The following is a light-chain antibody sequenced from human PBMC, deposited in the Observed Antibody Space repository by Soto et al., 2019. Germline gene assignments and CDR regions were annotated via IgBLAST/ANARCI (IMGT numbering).Light chain of an antibody. J-gene: IGKJ1*01. CDR1: QSVNTW. CDR3: QQYDGYSKS. V-gene: IGKV1-5*03. CDR2: KAS. Sequence: DIQLTQSPSTLSASVGDGVTITCRASQSVNTWLAWFQQKPGKAPKLLIYKASTLESGVPSRFNGSGSGTEFTLTITSLLPDDFGTYYCQQYDGYSKSFGQGTKLDI.